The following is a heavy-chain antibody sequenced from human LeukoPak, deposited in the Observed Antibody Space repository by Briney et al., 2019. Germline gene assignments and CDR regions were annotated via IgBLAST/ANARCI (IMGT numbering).Heavy chain of an antibody. Sequence: PSETLSLTCTVSGGSISSSSYYWGWIRQPPGKGLEWIGEINHRGSTHYNPSLKSRVTISVDTSKKQFSLKPSSVTAADTAVYYCATYSTGFDIWGQGTVVTVSS. CDR3: ATYSTGFDI. CDR1: GGSISSSSYY. V-gene: IGHV4-39*07. J-gene: IGHJ3*02. CDR2: INHRGST. D-gene: IGHD6-19*01.